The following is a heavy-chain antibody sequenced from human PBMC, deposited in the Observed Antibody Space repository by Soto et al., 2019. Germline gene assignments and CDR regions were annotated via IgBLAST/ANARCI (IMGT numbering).Heavy chain of an antibody. J-gene: IGHJ5*02. CDR2: IYYSGST. CDR1: GGSISSGGYY. Sequence: SXTLSLTCTVSGGSISSGGYYWSWNLQHQGKRLEWIGYIYYSGSTYYNPSLKSRVTISVDTSKNQFSLKLSSVTAADTAVYYCASSPRSAGTGLNGDWFDPWGQGTLVTVSS. V-gene: IGHV4-31*03. D-gene: IGHD6-19*01. CDR3: ASSPRSAGTGLNGDWFDP.